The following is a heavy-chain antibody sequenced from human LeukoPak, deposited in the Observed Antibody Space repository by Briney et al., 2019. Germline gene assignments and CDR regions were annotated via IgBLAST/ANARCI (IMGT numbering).Heavy chain of an antibody. CDR1: GFTFNRCW. D-gene: IGHD3-10*01. CDR3: ARDLTTYYYGSGSYYQVY. J-gene: IGHJ4*02. Sequence: PGGSLRLSCVVSGFTFNRCWMNWVRQAPGKGLEWVSSISSSSSYIYYADSVKGRFTISRDNAKNSLYLQMNSLRAEDTAVYYCARDLTTYYYGSGSYYQVYWGQGTLVTVSS. CDR2: ISSSSSYI. V-gene: IGHV3-21*01.